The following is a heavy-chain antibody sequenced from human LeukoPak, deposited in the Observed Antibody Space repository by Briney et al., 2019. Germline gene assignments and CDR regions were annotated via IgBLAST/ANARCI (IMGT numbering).Heavy chain of an antibody. Sequence: GRSLRLSCAASGFTFDDYAMHWVRQAPGKGLEWVSGISWNSGSIGYADSVKGRFTISRDNSKNTLYLQMNSLRAEDAAVYYCANRVDPWGQGTLVTVSS. CDR1: GFTFDDYA. J-gene: IGHJ5*02. V-gene: IGHV3-9*01. CDR2: ISWNSGSI. CDR3: ANRVDP.